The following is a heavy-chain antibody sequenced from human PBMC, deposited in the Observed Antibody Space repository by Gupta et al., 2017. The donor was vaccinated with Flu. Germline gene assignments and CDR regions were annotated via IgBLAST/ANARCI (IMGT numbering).Heavy chain of an antibody. V-gene: IGHV3-33*01. CDR3: ARVGGGGYNYFYYGLDV. CDR1: GFIFSSYG. J-gene: IGHJ6*02. Sequence: QGKLVESGGGVAQPGRSLRLCCAASGFIFSSYGFHWVRQVPGKGREWVAVIRYDGIKKHYGESVQGRFTVSRDNFKNTVYLQMDSLRVEDTAVYYCARVGGGGYNYFYYGLDVWGQGTTITVS. CDR2: IRYDGIKK. D-gene: IGHD5-12*01.